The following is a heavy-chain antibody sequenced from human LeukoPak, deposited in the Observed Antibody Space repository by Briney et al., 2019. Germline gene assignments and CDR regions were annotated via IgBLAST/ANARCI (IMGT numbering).Heavy chain of an antibody. V-gene: IGHV4-39*07. CDR2: IYYSGST. CDR3: AETAYGDYGTDY. Sequence: SETLSLTCTVSGGSISSSSYYWGWIRQPPGKGLEWIGSIYYSGSTYYNPSLKSRVTISVDTSKNQFSLKLSSVTAADTAVYYCAETAYGDYGTDYWGQGTLVTVSS. CDR1: GGSISSSSYY. D-gene: IGHD4-17*01. J-gene: IGHJ4*02.